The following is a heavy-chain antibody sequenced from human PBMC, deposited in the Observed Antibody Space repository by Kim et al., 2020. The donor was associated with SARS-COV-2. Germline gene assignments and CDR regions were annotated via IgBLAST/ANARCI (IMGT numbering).Heavy chain of an antibody. CDR3: ATGDRDGVFEY. CDR2: LIPIFSAS. CDR1: GGNFKTYV. D-gene: IGHD7-27*01. J-gene: IGHJ4*02. V-gene: IGHV1-69*13. Sequence: ASVKVSCKASGGNFKTYVFAWVRQAPGQGLEWMGGLIPIFSASKNAQKFQDRVTITADESSTTVYMELTSLTSDDSAVYYCATGDRDGVFEYWGQGTLVTVSS.